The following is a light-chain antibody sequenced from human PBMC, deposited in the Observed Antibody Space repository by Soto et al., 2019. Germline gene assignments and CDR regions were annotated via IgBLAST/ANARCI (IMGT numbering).Light chain of an antibody. J-gene: IGKJ5*01. V-gene: IGKV3-20*01. Sequence: VLTQSPGTLSLSPGERATLSCRARQSVGSIYLAWYQQRPGQAPRLLIYCASNRATGIPVRFSGSGSGTDFTLTISGLEPEEFAIYYCQQYGSSSITFGQGTLLEIK. CDR3: QQYGSSSIT. CDR1: QSVGSIY. CDR2: CAS.